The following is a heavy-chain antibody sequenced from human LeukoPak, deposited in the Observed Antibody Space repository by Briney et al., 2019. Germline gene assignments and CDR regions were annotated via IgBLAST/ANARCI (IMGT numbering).Heavy chain of an antibody. CDR1: GFTFSSYW. CDR2: INVDGSRT. Sequence: GGSLRLSCAASGFTFSSYWMHWVRHAPGKGLVWVSRINVDGSRTAYADSVRGRFTISRDNAKNTLYLQMNSLSAEDTAVYYCARDRCSDNSCYVPHWGQGTLVTVSS. J-gene: IGHJ4*02. CDR3: ARDRCSDNSCYVPH. V-gene: IGHV3-74*01. D-gene: IGHD2-2*01.